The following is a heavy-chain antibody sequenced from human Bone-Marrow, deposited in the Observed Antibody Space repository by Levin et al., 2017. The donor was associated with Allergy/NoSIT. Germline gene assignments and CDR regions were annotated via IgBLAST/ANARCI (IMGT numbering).Heavy chain of an antibody. V-gene: IGHV4-34*01. CDR3: ARGRITMVRGVTRGCAFDI. CDR1: GGSFSGYY. Sequence: GSLRLSCAVYGGSFSGYYWSWIRQPPGKGLEWIGEINHSGSTNYNPSLKSRVTISVDTSKNQFSLKLSSVTAADTAVYYCARGRITMVRGVTRGCAFDIWGQGTMVTVSS. CDR2: INHSGST. D-gene: IGHD3-10*01. J-gene: IGHJ3*02.